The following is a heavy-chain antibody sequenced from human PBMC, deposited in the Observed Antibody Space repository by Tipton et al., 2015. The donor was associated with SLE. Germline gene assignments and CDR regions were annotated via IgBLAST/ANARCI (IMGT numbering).Heavy chain of an antibody. Sequence: LRLSCTVSGGSISSASYFWGWIRQPPGKGLEWIGSIYHNGNTYNNPSLRGRVTISVDTSKNQFSLKLTSVAAADAAVYYCSTLMAGGSGRGYWGQGTLVTVSS. D-gene: IGHD3-10*01. CDR2: IYHNGNT. J-gene: IGHJ4*02. V-gene: IGHV4-39*07. CDR1: GGSISSASYF. CDR3: STLMAGGSGRGY.